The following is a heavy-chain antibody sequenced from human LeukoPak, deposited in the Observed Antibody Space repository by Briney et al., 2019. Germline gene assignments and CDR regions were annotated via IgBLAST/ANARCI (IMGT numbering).Heavy chain of an antibody. V-gene: IGHV3-21*01. CDR1: GFTFSSYS. CDR3: ARDESWSYYSHFDY. CDR2: ISSSSSYI. J-gene: IGHJ4*02. D-gene: IGHD1-26*01. Sequence: GGSLRLSCAASGFTFSSYSMNWVRQAPGKGLEWVSSISSSSSYIYYADSVKGRFTISRDNAKNSLYLQMNSLRAEDTAVYYCARDESWSYYSHFDYWGQGTLVTVSS.